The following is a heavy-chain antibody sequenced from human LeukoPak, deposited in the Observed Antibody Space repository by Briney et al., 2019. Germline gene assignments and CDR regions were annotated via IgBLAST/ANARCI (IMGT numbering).Heavy chain of an antibody. CDR3: ARHSRGPPWWWFDP. D-gene: IGHD2-15*01. V-gene: IGHV4-4*09. Sequence: SETLSLTCTVAGGSISSYYWSWIRQPPGQGRGWSGYIYTSGSTNYNPSLQSRVTISVDTSKNQFSLKLSSVTAADTAVYYCARHSRGPPWWWFDPWGQGTLVTVSS. CDR1: GGSISSYY. J-gene: IGHJ5*02. CDR2: IYTSGST.